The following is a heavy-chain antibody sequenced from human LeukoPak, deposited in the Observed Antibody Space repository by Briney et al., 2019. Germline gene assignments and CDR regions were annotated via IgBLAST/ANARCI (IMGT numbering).Heavy chain of an antibody. CDR1: GGSFSGYY. CDR2: IYYSGST. V-gene: IGHV4-30-4*08. J-gene: IGHJ4*02. Sequence: SETLSLTCAVYGGSFSGYYWSWIRQPPGKGLEWIGYIYYSGSTYYNPSLKSRVTISVDTSKNQFSLKLSSVTAADTAVYYCARDYDSSGYYYRWGQGTLVTVSS. CDR3: ARDYDSSGYYYR. D-gene: IGHD3-22*01.